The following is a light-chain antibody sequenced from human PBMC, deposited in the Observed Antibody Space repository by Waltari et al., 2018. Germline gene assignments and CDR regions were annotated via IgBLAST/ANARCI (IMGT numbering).Light chain of an antibody. Sequence: EVLLTHSPDTLSLSPGDRATLSCRASESVDDLLAWYQQKPGQAPRLLIYDASTRATGIPDRFSGSGSGTDFTLTISRLEAGDFALYYCQQYRMTPVTFGRGTKVEIK. CDR1: ESVDDL. J-gene: IGKJ2*01. V-gene: IGKV3-20*01. CDR3: QQYRMTPVT. CDR2: DAS.